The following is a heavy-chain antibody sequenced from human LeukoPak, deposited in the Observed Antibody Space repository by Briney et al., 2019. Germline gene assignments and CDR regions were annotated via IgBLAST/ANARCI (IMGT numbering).Heavy chain of an antibody. Sequence: ASVKVSCKASGYTFTGYYMHWVRQAPGQGLEWMGWINPNSGGTNYAQKFQGRVTMTRDTSISTAYMELSRLRSDDTAVYYCARASKILRYFDWSPFDYWGQGTLVTVSS. CDR1: GYTFTGYY. CDR3: ARASKILRYFDWSPFDY. J-gene: IGHJ4*02. CDR2: INPNSGGT. D-gene: IGHD3-9*01. V-gene: IGHV1-2*02.